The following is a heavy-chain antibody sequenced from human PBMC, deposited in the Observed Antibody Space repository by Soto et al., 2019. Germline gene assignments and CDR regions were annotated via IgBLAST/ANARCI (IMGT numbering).Heavy chain of an antibody. CDR2: IYYSGST. Sequence: SETLSLTCTVSGGSISSSSYYWGWIRQPPGKGLEWIGIIYYSGSTYYNPSLKSRVTISVDTSKNQFSLKLSSVTAADTAVYYCARRVGGYVGGNFDYWGQGTLVT. D-gene: IGHD5-12*01. CDR3: ARRVGGYVGGNFDY. J-gene: IGHJ4*02. CDR1: GGSISSSSYY. V-gene: IGHV4-39*01.